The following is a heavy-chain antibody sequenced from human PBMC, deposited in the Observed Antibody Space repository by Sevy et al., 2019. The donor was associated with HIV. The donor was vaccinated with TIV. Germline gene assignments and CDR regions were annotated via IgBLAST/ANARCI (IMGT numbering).Heavy chain of an antibody. Sequence: GGSLRLSCSVSEFTFHSCDMSWVRQAPGKGLEWVSTIILSTGDTYYADSVKGRFTISRDNSKNTLYLQMHSLRADDTAVHYCATLGFCIVGTFYNNWGQGTLVTVSS. CDR2: IILSTGDT. J-gene: IGHJ4*02. CDR1: EFTFHSCD. CDR3: ATLGFCIVGTFYNN. D-gene: IGHD2-15*01. V-gene: IGHV3-23*01.